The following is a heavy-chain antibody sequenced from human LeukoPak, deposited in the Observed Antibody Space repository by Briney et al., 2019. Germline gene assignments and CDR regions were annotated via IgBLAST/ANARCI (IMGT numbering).Heavy chain of an antibody. Sequence: PGGSLRLSCAASGFTFSSYWMSWVRQAPGKGLEWVSVIYSGGSTYYADSVKGRFTISRDNSKNTLYLQMNSLRAEDTAVYYCAIDPGNWFDPWGQGTLVTVSS. J-gene: IGHJ5*02. CDR3: AIDPGNWFDP. CDR1: GFTFSSYW. V-gene: IGHV3-53*01. CDR2: IYSGGST.